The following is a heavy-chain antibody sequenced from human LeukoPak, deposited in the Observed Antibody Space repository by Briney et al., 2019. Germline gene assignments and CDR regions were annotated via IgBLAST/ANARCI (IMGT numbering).Heavy chain of an antibody. CDR3: AKDRAAAGTFDY. D-gene: IGHD6-13*01. CDR2: ISGSGGST. Sequence: GGSLRLSCAASGFTFSSYAMSWVRQAPGKGLEWVSAISGSGGSTYYAGSVKGRFTISRDNSKNTLYLQMNSLRAEDTAVYYCAKDRAAAGTFDYWGQGTLVTVSS. CDR1: GFTFSSYA. V-gene: IGHV3-23*01. J-gene: IGHJ4*02.